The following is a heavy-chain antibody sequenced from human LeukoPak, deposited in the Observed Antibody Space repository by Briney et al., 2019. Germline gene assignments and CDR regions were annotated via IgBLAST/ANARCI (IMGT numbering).Heavy chain of an antibody. CDR2: ISYDGSNK. Sequence: GGSLRLSCAASGFTFSSYGMHWVRQAPGKGLEWVAVISYDGSNKYYADSVKGRFTISRDNSKNTLYLQMNSLRAEDTAVYYCAKDPGTAIGYYFDYWGRGTLVTVSS. J-gene: IGHJ4*02. D-gene: IGHD5-18*01. CDR1: GFTFSSYG. CDR3: AKDPGTAIGYYFDY. V-gene: IGHV3-30*18.